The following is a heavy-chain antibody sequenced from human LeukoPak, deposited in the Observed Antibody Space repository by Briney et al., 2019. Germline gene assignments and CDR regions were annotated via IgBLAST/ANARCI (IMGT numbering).Heavy chain of an antibody. D-gene: IGHD3-3*01. V-gene: IGHV1-69*06. CDR2: IIPIFGTA. Sequence: SVKLSCKASEGTFSSYAISWVRQATGQGLEWMGGIIPIFGTANYAQKFQGRVTITADKSTSTAYLELSSLRSEDTAVYYCARDRGYYGHRGAFDIWGQGTMVTVSS. CDR1: EGTFSSYA. CDR3: ARDRGYYGHRGAFDI. J-gene: IGHJ3*02.